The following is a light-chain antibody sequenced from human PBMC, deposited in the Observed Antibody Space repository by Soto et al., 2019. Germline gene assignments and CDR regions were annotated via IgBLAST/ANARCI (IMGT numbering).Light chain of an antibody. CDR1: SGDVGGYNY. CDR3: SSYAGSNNFV. CDR2: EVN. J-gene: IGLJ1*01. V-gene: IGLV2-8*01. Sequence: QSVLTQPPSASGSPGQSVTISCTGTSGDVGGYNYVSWYQQHPGKPPKLVIFEVNKRPSGVPDRFSGSKSGNTASLTVSGLQTEDEGDYYCSSYAGSNNFVFGTGTKVTVL.